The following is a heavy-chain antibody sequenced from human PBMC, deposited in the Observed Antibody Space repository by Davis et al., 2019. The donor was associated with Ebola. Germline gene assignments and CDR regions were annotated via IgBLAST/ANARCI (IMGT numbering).Heavy chain of an antibody. D-gene: IGHD3-3*01. V-gene: IGHV3-23*01. Sequence: PGGSLRLSCAASGFTFSTYSMSWVRQAPGKGLEWVSGISGSSGSTYYADSVKGRFTISRDNSKNTLYLQMDSLRAEDTAVYYCAKSGLSFGVVKYHYGMDVWGKGTTVTVSS. J-gene: IGHJ6*04. CDR1: GFTFSTYS. CDR2: ISGSSGST. CDR3: AKSGLSFGVVKYHYGMDV.